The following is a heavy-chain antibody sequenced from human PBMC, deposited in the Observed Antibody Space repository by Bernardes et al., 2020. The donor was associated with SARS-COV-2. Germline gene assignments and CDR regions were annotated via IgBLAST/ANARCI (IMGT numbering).Heavy chain of an antibody. CDR1: GFTFSSYA. V-gene: IGHV3-30-3*01. CDR2: ISYDGSNK. J-gene: IGHJ6*02. D-gene: IGHD2-15*01. CDR3: ARDCKWDYYGMDV. Sequence: GGSLILSCAASGFTFSSYAMHWVRQAPGKGLEWVAVISYDGSNKYYADSVKGRFTISRDNSKNTLYLQMNSLRAEDTAVYYCARDCKWDYYGMDVWGQGTTVTVSS.